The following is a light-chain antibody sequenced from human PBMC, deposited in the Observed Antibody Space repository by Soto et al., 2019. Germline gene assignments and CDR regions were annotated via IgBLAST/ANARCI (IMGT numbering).Light chain of an antibody. J-gene: IGLJ3*02. CDR2: GNT. Sequence: QSALTQPPSVSGAPGQRVTISCTGSSSNIGAVFDVHWYQQLPATAPKLLIYGNTNRPSGVPDRFSGSKSGTSASLAITGLQAEDEADYYCQSYDSSLSGWVFGGGTKLTVL. CDR1: SSNIGAVFD. V-gene: IGLV1-40*01. CDR3: QSYDSSLSGWV.